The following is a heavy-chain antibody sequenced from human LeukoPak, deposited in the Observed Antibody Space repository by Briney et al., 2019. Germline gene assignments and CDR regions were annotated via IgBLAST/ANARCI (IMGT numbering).Heavy chain of an antibody. V-gene: IGHV4-59*01. CDR3: ASYSYYMDV. D-gene: IGHD2-21*01. CDR1: GGSISSNY. CDR2: IYYRGST. J-gene: IGHJ6*03. Sequence: PSETLSLTCIVSGGSISSNYWSWIRQPPGKGLEWIGYIYYRGSTNYNPSLKSRVTISVDTSKNQFSLKLSSVTAADTAVYYCASYSYYMDVWGKGTTVTVSS.